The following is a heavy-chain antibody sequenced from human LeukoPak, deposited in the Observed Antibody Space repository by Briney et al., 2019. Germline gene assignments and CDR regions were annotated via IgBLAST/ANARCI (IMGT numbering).Heavy chain of an antibody. J-gene: IGHJ4*02. CDR2: IYYSGST. CDR1: GGSISSGGYS. CDR3: ARGIRSNYFFDY. D-gene: IGHD4-11*01. Sequence: SENLSLTGTVSGGSISSGGYSWSWIRQHPGKGLEWIGYIYYSGSTYYNPSLKSRVTISVDTSKNQFFLKLSSVTAADTAVYYCARGIRSNYFFDYWGQGTLVTVSS. V-gene: IGHV4-31*03.